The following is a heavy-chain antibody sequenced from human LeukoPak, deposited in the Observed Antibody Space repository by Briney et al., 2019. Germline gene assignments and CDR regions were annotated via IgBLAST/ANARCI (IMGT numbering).Heavy chain of an antibody. J-gene: IGHJ4*02. D-gene: IGHD4-17*01. CDR3: AGACGSSWPNNGDCY. V-gene: IGHV1-18*01. CDR2: ISAYNGNT. Sequence: GASVKVSCKASGYTFTSYGISWVRQAPGQGLEWMGWISAYNGNTNYAQKLQGRVTMTTDTSTSTAYMELRSLRSDDTAVYYCAGACGSSWPNNGDCYWGQGTLVTVSS. CDR1: GYTFTSYG.